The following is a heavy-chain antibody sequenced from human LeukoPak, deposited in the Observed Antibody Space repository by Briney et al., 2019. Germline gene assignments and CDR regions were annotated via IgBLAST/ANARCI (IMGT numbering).Heavy chain of an antibody. V-gene: IGHV3-9*01. CDR2: ISWSSGSI. Sequence: PGGSLSLSCAASGFTFDNYAMHWVRQAPGKGLEWVSCISWSSGSIGYADSVKGRFTISRDNAKNSLYLQMNSLRAEDTALYYCAKDLSVGYYYYYGMDVWGQGTTATVSS. CDR3: AKDLSVGYYYYYGMDV. J-gene: IGHJ6*02. D-gene: IGHD2-15*01. CDR1: GFTFDNYA.